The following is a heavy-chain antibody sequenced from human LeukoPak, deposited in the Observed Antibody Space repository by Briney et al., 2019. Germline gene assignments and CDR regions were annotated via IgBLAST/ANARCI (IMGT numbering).Heavy chain of an antibody. Sequence: SQTLSLTCAISGDSVSSNSAAWNWIRQSPSRGLEWLGRTYYRSKWYNDYAVSVKSRITINPDTSKNQLSLQLNSVTPEDTAVYYCARDLLTPDDFWSGYYRFDYWGQGTLVTVSS. CDR3: ARDLLTPDDFWSGYYRFDY. D-gene: IGHD3-3*01. CDR1: GDSVSSNSAA. V-gene: IGHV6-1*01. CDR2: TYYRSKWYN. J-gene: IGHJ4*02.